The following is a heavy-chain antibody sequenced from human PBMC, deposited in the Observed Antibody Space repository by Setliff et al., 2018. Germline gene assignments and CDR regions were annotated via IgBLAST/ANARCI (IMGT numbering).Heavy chain of an antibody. CDR2: IKTDGSDT. CDR3: VKEHISGYQAFEL. J-gene: IGHJ3*01. D-gene: IGHD5-12*01. CDR1: GFTFSSYW. V-gene: IGHV3-74*01. Sequence: PGGSLRLSCAASGFTFSSYWMSWVRQAPGKGLAWVSRIKTDGSDTKYADSVKGRFTISRDNAKNTLYLQMNSLRADDTAVYYCVKEHISGYQAFELWGQGTMVTVSS.